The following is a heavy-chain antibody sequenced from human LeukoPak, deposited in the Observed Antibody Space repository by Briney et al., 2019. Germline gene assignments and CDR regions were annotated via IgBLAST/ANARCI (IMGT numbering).Heavy chain of an antibody. CDR1: GFTFSNYW. J-gene: IGHJ3*02. CDR3: ARDPRTDAFDI. CDR2: IRQDGSEK. Sequence: GGSLRLSCAASGFTFSNYWMSWVRRAPGKGLEWVANIRQDGSEKYYVDSVKGRFTISRDNAKNSLYLQMNSLRAEDTAVYFCARDPRTDAFDIWGQGTMVTVSS. V-gene: IGHV3-7*04.